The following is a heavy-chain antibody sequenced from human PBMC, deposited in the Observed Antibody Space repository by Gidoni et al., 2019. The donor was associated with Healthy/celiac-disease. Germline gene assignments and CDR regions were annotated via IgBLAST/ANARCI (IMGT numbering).Heavy chain of an antibody. Sequence: EVQLVESGGGLVQPGGSLRLSCAASGFTFSSYEMNWVRQAPGKGLEWVSYISSSGSTIYYADSVKGRFTISRDNAKNSLYLQMNSLRAEDTAVYYCARRLAVTTHYWYFDLWGRGTLVTVSS. CDR3: ARRLAVTTHYWYFDL. D-gene: IGHD4-17*01. V-gene: IGHV3-48*03. CDR1: GFTFSSYE. CDR2: ISSSGSTI. J-gene: IGHJ2*01.